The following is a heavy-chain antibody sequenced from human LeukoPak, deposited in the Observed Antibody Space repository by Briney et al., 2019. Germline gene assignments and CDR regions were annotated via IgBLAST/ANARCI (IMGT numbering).Heavy chain of an antibody. V-gene: IGHV1-69*06. J-gene: IGHJ6*03. CDR1: GGTFSSYA. CDR2: IIPIFGTA. Sequence: ASVKVSCKASGGTFSSYAISWVRQAPGQGLEWMGGIIPIFGTANYAQKFQGRVTITADKSTSTAYMELSSLRSEDTAVYYCARVPLAVVPAAPSLGVYYYYYMDVWGKGTTVAVSS. CDR3: ARVPLAVVPAAPSLGVYYYYYMDV. D-gene: IGHD2-2*01.